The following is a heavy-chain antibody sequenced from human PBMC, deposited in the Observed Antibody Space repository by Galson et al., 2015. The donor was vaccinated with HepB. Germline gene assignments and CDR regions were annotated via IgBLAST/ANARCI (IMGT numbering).Heavy chain of an antibody. CDR1: GYTFTING. CDR2: ISAYGGNT. V-gene: IGHV1-18*04. D-gene: IGHD4/OR15-4a*01. Sequence: SVKVSCKASGYTFTINGISWVRQTPRQGLEWLGWISAYGGNTKYAQQYQGRITLTRDTSTSTAYVELRSLGSDDTAVYYCARGRDYRFDYWGQGTLVTVSS. J-gene: IGHJ4*02. CDR3: ARGRDYRFDY.